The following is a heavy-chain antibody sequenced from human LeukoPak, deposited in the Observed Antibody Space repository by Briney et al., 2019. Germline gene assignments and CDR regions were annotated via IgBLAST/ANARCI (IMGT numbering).Heavy chain of an antibody. J-gene: IGHJ4*02. Sequence: PGGSLRLSCAASGFTFSSYSMNWVRQAPGKGLEWVSYISSSGRTTYYADSVQGRFTISRDNAKNSLYLQMNSLRAEDTAFYYCARGGGNWHDASAYYSPGHWGQGTLVTVSS. CDR2: ISSSGRTT. CDR3: ARGGGNWHDASAYYSPGH. V-gene: IGHV3-48*04. D-gene: IGHD3-22*01. CDR1: GFTFSSYS.